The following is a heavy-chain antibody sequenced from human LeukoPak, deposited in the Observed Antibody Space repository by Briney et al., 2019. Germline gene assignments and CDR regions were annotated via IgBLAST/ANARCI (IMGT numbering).Heavy chain of an antibody. CDR2: IDPSSTYI. CDR3: ARAPTVLVGYCSSSSCQADY. V-gene: IGHV3-21*01. CDR1: GFTFRSYS. Sequence: SGGSLRLSCAASGFTFRSYSMNWVRQAPGKGLEWVSTIDPSSTYIYYADSVKGRFTISRDNAENSLYLQMNSLRVEDTAVCYCARAPTVLVGYCSSSSCQADYWGQGTLVTVSS. D-gene: IGHD2-2*01. J-gene: IGHJ4*02.